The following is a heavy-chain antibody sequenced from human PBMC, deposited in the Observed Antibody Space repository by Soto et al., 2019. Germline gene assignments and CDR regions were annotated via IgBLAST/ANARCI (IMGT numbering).Heavy chain of an antibody. CDR1: GFTFSSYG. CDR2: ISSDGNNK. V-gene: IGHV3-30*18. Sequence: GGSLRLSCAASGFTFSSYGMHWVRQAPGKGPEWVAIISSDGNNKHYADYVKGRFTLSRDNSKNTLYLQMNSLRAEDTAVYYFAKDRYDSSGYYHNYFEYWGQGTLVTVSS. D-gene: IGHD3-22*01. CDR3: AKDRYDSSGYYHNYFEY. J-gene: IGHJ4*02.